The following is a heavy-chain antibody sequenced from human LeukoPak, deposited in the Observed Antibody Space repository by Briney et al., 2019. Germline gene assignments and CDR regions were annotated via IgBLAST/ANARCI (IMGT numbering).Heavy chain of an antibody. CDR3: ANSAVIPAANDY. CDR1: GFSFSNYA. J-gene: IGHJ4*02. D-gene: IGHD2-2*01. CDR2: ISGSGSGT. V-gene: IGHV3-23*01. Sequence: PGGSLRLSCAASGFSFSNYAMSWVRQAPGKGLEWVSAISGSGSGTYYADSVKGQFTISRDNSKNTLYLQMNSLRAEDTAVYYCANSAVIPAANDYWGQGTLVTVSS.